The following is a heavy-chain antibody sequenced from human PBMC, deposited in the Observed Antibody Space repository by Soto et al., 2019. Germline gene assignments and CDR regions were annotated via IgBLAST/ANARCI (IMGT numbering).Heavy chain of an antibody. D-gene: IGHD6-6*01. CDR2: ISGSGGST. J-gene: IGHJ4*02. CDR3: AKVKIRAARPDVYYFDY. Sequence: GGSLRLSCAASGFTFSSYAMSWVRQAPGKGLEWVSAISGSGGSTYYADSVKGRFTISRDNSKNTLYLQMNSLRAEDTAVYYCAKVKIRAARPDVYYFDYWGQGTLVTVSS. CDR1: GFTFSSYA. V-gene: IGHV3-23*01.